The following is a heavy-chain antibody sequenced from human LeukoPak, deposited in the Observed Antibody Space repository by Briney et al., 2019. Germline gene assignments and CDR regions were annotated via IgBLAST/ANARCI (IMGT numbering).Heavy chain of an antibody. Sequence: SETLSLTCTVSGGSISSGGYYWSWIRQHPGKGLEWIGYIYHSGSTYYNPSLKSRVTISVDTSKNQFSLKLSSVSAADTAVYYCAREVTPYYDSSGYHFDYWGQGTLVTVSS. J-gene: IGHJ4*02. D-gene: IGHD3-22*01. CDR3: AREVTPYYDSSGYHFDY. CDR2: IYHSGST. CDR1: GGSISSGGYY. V-gene: IGHV4-31*03.